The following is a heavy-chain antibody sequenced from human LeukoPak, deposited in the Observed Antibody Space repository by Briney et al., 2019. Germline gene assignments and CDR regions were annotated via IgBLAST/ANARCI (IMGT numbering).Heavy chain of an antibody. Sequence: SETLSLTCTVSGGSISSSSYYWGWIRQPPGKGLEWIGSIYYSGSTYYNPSLKSRVTISVDTSKNLLSLKLSSVTAADTAVFYCARGSTRDSSGYGIPLDAFDIWGQGTMVTVSS. CDR1: GGSISSSSYY. V-gene: IGHV4-39*07. CDR3: ARGSTRDSSGYGIPLDAFDI. CDR2: IYYSGST. D-gene: IGHD3-22*01. J-gene: IGHJ3*02.